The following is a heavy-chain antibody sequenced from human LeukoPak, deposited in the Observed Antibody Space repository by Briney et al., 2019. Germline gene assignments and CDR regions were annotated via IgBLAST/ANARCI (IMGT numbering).Heavy chain of an antibody. J-gene: IGHJ3*02. CDR2: IYTSGST. CDR1: GGSISSGSYY. CDR3: AREPWEMYGSGSYYNGDAFDI. V-gene: IGHV4-61*02. D-gene: IGHD3-10*01. Sequence: SETLSLTCTASGGSISSGSYYWSWIRQPAGKGLQWIGRIYTSGSTNYNPSLKSRVTISVDTSKNQFSLKLSSVTAADTAVYYCAREPWEMYGSGSYYNGDAFDIWGQGTMVTVSS.